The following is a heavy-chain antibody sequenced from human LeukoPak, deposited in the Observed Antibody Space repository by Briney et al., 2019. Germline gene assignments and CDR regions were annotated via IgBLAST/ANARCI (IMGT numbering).Heavy chain of an antibody. CDR3: AKDRVVITQFDY. CDR2: ISVSGGTI. V-gene: IGHV3-23*01. CDR1: GFPFSAYE. J-gene: IGHJ4*02. D-gene: IGHD3-22*01. Sequence: GGSLRLSCAASGFPFSAYEMNWVRQAPGKGLEWVSYISVSGGTIYYADSVKGRFTISRDNSKNTLYLQMNSLRAEDTAVYYCAKDRVVITQFDYWGQGTLVTVSS.